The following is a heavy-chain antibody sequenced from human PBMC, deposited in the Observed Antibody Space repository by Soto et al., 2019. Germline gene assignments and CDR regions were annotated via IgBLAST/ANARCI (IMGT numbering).Heavy chain of an antibody. D-gene: IGHD3-22*01. Sequence: GGSLRLSCAASGFTFSSYWMHWVRQAPGKGLVWVSRINGDGSSTSYADSVKGRFTISRDNAKNTLDLQMNSLRAEDTAVYYCARSSGLYMHFIRWGQGTQVTVSS. CDR1: GFTFSSYW. V-gene: IGHV3-74*01. CDR2: INGDGSST. J-gene: IGHJ4*02. CDR3: ARSSGLYMHFIR.